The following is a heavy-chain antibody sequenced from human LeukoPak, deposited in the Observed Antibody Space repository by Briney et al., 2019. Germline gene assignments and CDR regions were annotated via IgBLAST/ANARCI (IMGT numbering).Heavy chain of an antibody. V-gene: IGHV1-2*02. D-gene: IGHD1-26*01. CDR3: ARELMGASQFDY. CDR2: INPNSGGT. Sequence: ASVKVSCKASGYTFTGYYMHWVRQAPGQGLEWMGWINPNSGGTNYAQKFQGRVTMTRDTPISTAYMELSRLRSDDTAVYSCARELMGASQFDYWGQGTLVTVSS. CDR1: GYTFTGYY. J-gene: IGHJ4*02.